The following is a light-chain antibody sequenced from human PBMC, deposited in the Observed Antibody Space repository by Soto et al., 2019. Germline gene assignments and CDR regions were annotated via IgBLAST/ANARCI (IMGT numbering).Light chain of an antibody. CDR3: QKYDSLPLT. V-gene: IGKV1-33*01. Sequence: DIQMTQSPSSLSASVGDRVTISCQASQDISNYLNWYQHKEGKAPKLLIYDASNLETGVPSRFSGSGSGTDFTLTIISLQPEDIATYYCQKYDSLPLTFGPGTKVDIK. CDR2: DAS. J-gene: IGKJ3*01. CDR1: QDISNY.